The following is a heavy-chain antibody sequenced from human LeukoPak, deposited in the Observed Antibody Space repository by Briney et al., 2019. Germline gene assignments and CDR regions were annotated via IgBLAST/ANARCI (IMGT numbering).Heavy chain of an antibody. J-gene: IGHJ4*02. D-gene: IGHD2-21*01. V-gene: IGHV3-11*01. CDR3: ARAAAYCGGDCSSYYFDY. CDR1: GFTFSDYY. CDR2: ISSSGSNI. Sequence: GGSLRVSCAASGFTFSDYYMSWIRQAPGEGLEWVSYISSSGSNIYYRDSVKGRFTISRDNVKNSLYLQMNSLRAEETAVYYCARAAAYCGGDCSSYYFDYWGQGTLVTVSS.